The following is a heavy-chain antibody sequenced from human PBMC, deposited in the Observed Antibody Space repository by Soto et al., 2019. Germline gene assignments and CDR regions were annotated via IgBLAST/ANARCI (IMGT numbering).Heavy chain of an antibody. CDR3: ARDGLTFGGD. Sequence: EVHLVEAGGGLVKPGESLTLSCAASGFTFGSFTLNWVRQAPGKGLEWVSSISSSSAYIYYAESAKGRFTISRDNARSTLYLQMNSLRLDDTAVYFCARDGLTFGGDWGQGTLVAVSS. J-gene: IGHJ4*02. CDR2: ISSSSAYI. D-gene: IGHD3-16*01. V-gene: IGHV3-21*06. CDR1: GFTFGSFT.